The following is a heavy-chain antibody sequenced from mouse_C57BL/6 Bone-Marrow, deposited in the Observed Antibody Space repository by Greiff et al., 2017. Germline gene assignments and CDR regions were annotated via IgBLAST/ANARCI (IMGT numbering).Heavy chain of an antibody. CDR3: ARGEVYYGSSYYAMDY. CDR2: ISYDGSN. Sequence: EVKLVESGPGLVKPSQSLSLTCSVTGYSITSGYYWNWIRQFPGNKLEWMGYISYDGSNNYNPSLKNRISITRDTSKNQFFLKLNSVTTEDTATYYCARGEVYYGSSYYAMDYWGQGTSVTVSS. J-gene: IGHJ4*01. CDR1: GYSITSGYY. D-gene: IGHD1-1*01. V-gene: IGHV3-6*01.